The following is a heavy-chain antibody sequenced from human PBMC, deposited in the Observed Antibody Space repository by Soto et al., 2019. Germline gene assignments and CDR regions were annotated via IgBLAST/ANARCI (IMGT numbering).Heavy chain of an antibody. CDR1: GGTFGSFA. J-gene: IGHJ5*02. CDR2: IIPILGTA. D-gene: IGHD6-25*01. CDR3: AREGRIAAAGTTWFDP. V-gene: IGHV1-69*01. Sequence: QVQLVQSGAEVKKPESSVKVSCKASGGTFGSFAINWVRQAPGQGLEWMGRIIPILGTAKYAQNFLGRLTISADDATSMAYMELSGLRSDDTAFSFCAREGRIAAAGTTWFDPWGQGTLVIVSS.